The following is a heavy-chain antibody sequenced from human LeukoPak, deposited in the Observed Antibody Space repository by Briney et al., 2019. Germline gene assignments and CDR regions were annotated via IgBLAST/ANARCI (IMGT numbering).Heavy chain of an antibody. Sequence: GGSLRLSCAASGFSFSAYSINWVRQAPGKGLEWVSSVSPGSSYRHYADSVRGRFTISRDNAKSSLYLQMNSLGAEDTALYYCARGRGCSSMSCYPDYWGQGTLVTVSS. CDR2: VSPGSSYR. CDR1: GFSFSAYS. V-gene: IGHV3-21*01. J-gene: IGHJ4*02. CDR3: ARGRGCSSMSCYPDY. D-gene: IGHD2-2*01.